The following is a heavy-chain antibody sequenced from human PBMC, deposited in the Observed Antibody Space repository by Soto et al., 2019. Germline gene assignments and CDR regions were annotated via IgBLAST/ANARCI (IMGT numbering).Heavy chain of an antibody. D-gene: IGHD2-15*01. CDR2: ISSSGSTI. CDR1: GFTFSDYY. V-gene: IGHV3-11*01. J-gene: IGHJ5*02. Sequence: GGSLRLSCAASGFTFSDYYMSWIRQAPGKGLEWVSYISSSGSTIYYADSVKGRFTISRDNAKNSLYLQMNSLRAEDTAVYYCARLWCSGGSCYSGNWFDPWGQGTLVTVSS. CDR3: ARLWCSGGSCYSGNWFDP.